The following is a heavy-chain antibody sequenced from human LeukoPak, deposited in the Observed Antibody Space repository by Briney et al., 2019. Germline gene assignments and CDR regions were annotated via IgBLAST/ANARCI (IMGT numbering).Heavy chain of an antibody. CDR3: AKDEVPDDRWNFDY. CDR2: IYGRGRAT. J-gene: IGHJ4*02. CDR1: GFSFSTYT. D-gene: IGHD1-1*01. V-gene: IGHV3-23*01. Sequence: PGGSLRLASAPSGFSFSTYTMSSVRQTPGRGLEWVASIYGRGRATASYSESVKGRSSISRDNSENTVYLQMDSLRGEDTAVYYGAKDEVPDDRWNFDYWGEGALATVSS.